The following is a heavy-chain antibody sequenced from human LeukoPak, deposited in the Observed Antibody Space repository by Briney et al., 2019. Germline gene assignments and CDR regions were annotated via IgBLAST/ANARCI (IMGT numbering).Heavy chain of an antibody. Sequence: PSETLSLTCTVSGYSISSGYYWSWIRQPPGKGLEWIGYIYYSGSTNYNPSLKSRVTISVDTSKNQFSLKLSSVTAADTAVYYCAVAENYYDSSGFDYWGQGTLVTVSS. V-gene: IGHV4-61*01. J-gene: IGHJ4*02. CDR2: IYYSGST. D-gene: IGHD3-22*01. CDR3: AVAENYYDSSGFDY. CDR1: GYSISSGYY.